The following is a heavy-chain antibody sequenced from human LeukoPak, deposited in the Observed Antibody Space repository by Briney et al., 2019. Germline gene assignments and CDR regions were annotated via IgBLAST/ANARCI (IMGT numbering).Heavy chain of an antibody. CDR1: GFTFSSYA. V-gene: IGHV3-23*01. CDR3: ARDHYYDSSGYYPPEDYHYGMDV. Sequence: PGGSLRLSCAASGFTFSSYAMSWVRQAPGKGLEWVSAISGSGGSTYYADSVKGRFTISRDNSKNTLYLQMNSLRAEDTAVYYCARDHYYDSSGYYPPEDYHYGMDVWGQGTTVTVSS. CDR2: ISGSGGST. D-gene: IGHD3-22*01. J-gene: IGHJ6*02.